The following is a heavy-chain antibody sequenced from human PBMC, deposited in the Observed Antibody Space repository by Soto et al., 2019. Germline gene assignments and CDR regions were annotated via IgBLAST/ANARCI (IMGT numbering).Heavy chain of an antibody. CDR2: IYHSGRT. D-gene: IGHD3-16*01. CDR1: GGAISSDGYS. CDR3: ARGPPFGR. V-gene: IGHV4-30-2*01. J-gene: IGHJ4*02. Sequence: QLQLHESRSGLVKPSQTLSLTCAVSGGAISSDGYSWSWIRQPPGKGLEWIGYIYHSGRTYYNPSLNMRVTISVDRSTNQSSLKLSSVTAADPAVYDCARGPPFGRWCQGTRVTVSS.